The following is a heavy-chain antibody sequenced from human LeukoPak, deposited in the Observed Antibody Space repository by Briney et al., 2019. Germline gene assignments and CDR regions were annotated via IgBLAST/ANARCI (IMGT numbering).Heavy chain of an antibody. CDR3: ARVGMEYSSGWEY. V-gene: IGHV4-34*01. CDR1: GGSFSGYY. CDR2: INHSGST. J-gene: IGHJ4*02. Sequence: SETRSLTCAVYGGSFSGYYWSWIRQPPGKGLEWIGEINHSGSTNYNPSLKSRVTISVDTSKNQFSLKLSSVTAADTAVYYCARVGMEYSSGWEYWGQGTLVTVSS. D-gene: IGHD6-19*01.